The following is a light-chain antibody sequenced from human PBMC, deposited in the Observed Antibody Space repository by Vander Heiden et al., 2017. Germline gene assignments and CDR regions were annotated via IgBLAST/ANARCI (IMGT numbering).Light chain of an antibody. V-gene: IGKV1-5*03. CDR1: QGISSW. Sequence: DLQMTESPSSLSASVGDRVTITCRASQGISSWLAWYQQKPGKAPKLLIYKASSLESGVPSTFSGSGSGTEFTLTISSLQPDDFAAYYCQQYNGYSHTFGEGTKVEIK. CDR2: KAS. CDR3: QQYNGYSHT. J-gene: IGKJ4*01.